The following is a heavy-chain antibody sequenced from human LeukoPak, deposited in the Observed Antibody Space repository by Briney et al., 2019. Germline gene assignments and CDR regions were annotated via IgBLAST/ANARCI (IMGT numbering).Heavy chain of an antibody. CDR3: ARDSAGDY. CDR2: ISSSGSTI. Sequence: LSLTCTVSGGSTSSSNYYWGWIRQPPGKGLEWVSYISSSGSTIYYADSVKGRFTISRDNAKNSLYLQMNSLRAEDTAVYYCARDSAGDYWGQGTLVTVSS. V-gene: IGHV3-11*01. J-gene: IGHJ4*02. CDR1: GGSTSSSNYY.